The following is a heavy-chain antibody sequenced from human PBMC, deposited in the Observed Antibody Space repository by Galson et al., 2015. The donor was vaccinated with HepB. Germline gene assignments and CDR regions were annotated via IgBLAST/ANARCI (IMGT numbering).Heavy chain of an antibody. CDR2: VSYDGSYK. D-gene: IGHD3-9*01. CDR1: RFTFRTYS. V-gene: IGHV3-30*04. J-gene: IGHJ4*02. CDR3: ARGSGGILTGTGIDY. Sequence: SLRLSCAASRFTFRTYSLHWVRQTPGKGLEWVAVVSYDGSYKFYADSVKGRFTISRDNSNNTLYLQMNTLRTEDTAVYYCARGSGGILTGTGIDYWGQGTLVTVSS.